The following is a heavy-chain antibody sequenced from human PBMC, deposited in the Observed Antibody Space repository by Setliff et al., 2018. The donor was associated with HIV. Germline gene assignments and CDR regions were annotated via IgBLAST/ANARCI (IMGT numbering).Heavy chain of an antibody. CDR1: GYTFPSYD. CDR2: MNPNSGNT. D-gene: IGHD6-19*01. CDR3: AQNTFDVAVAGTGPFFAY. V-gene: IGHV1-8*02. J-gene: IGHJ4*02. Sequence: ASVKVSCKASGYTFPSYDIHWVRQATGQGLEWMGWMNPNSGNTGYAQKFQGRFTISRDNSRDTLYLQMISLKADDAAVYYCAQNTFDVAVAGTGPFFAYWGQGTLVTVSS.